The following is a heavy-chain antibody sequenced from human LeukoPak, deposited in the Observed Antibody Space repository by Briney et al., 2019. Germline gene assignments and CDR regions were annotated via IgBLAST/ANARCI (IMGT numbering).Heavy chain of an antibody. J-gene: IGHJ3*02. CDR2: IIPIFGTA. CDR1: GGTFSSYA. V-gene: IGHV1-69*06. CDR3: ARRWGAVYAFDI. D-gene: IGHD3-16*01. Sequence: ASVKVSCKASGGTFSSYAISWVRQAPGQGLEWMGGIIPIFGTANYAQKFQGRVTITADKSTSTAYMELSSLRSEDTAVYYCARRWGAVYAFDIWGQGTMVTVSS.